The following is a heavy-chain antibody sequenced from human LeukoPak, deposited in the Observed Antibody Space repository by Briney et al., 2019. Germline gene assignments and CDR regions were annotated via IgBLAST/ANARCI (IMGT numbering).Heavy chain of an antibody. V-gene: IGHV4-34*01. J-gene: IGHJ6*03. Sequence: SETLSLTCAVYGGSFSGYYWSWIRQPPGKGLEWSGEINHRGSTNYNPSLKSRVTISVDTSKDQFSLKLSSVTAGDTAVYYWAGGCDFWNGYYTGRSGYYYMDVWGKGTTVTVSS. CDR1: GGSFSGYY. CDR3: AGGCDFWNGYYTGRSGYYYMDV. D-gene: IGHD3-3*01. CDR2: INHRGST.